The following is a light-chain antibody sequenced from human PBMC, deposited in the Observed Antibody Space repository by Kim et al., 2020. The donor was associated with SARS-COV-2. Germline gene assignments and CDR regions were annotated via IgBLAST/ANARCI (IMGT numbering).Light chain of an antibody. CDR1: SGSFASNY. J-gene: IGLJ2*01. Sequence: GKTVPIACPRSSGSFASNYMQWYQQRPGSAPSTVIYEDNQRPSGVPDRFSGSIDSSSNSASLTISGLKTEDEADYYCQSYDSTNVVFGGGTQLTVL. CDR2: EDN. CDR3: QSYDSTNVV. V-gene: IGLV6-57*03.